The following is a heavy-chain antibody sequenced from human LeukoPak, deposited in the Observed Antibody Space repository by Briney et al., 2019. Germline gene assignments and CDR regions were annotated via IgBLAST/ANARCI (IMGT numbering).Heavy chain of an antibody. J-gene: IGHJ6*03. CDR1: GFTFSSYW. CDR2: IKQDGSEK. Sequence: GGSLRLSCAASGFTFSSYWMSWVRQAPGKGLEWVANIKQDGSEKYYVDSVKGRFTISRDNAKNSLYLQMNSLRAEDTAVYYCARDLQYYDILTGYEYYYYYMDVWGKGTTVTTSS. V-gene: IGHV3-7*01. D-gene: IGHD3-9*01. CDR3: ARDLQYYDILTGYEYYYYYMDV.